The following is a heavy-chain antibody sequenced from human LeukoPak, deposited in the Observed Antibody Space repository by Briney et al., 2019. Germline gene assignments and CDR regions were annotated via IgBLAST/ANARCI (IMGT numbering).Heavy chain of an antibody. J-gene: IGHJ3*02. D-gene: IGHD5-12*01. CDR1: GFTFSSYG. Sequence: GGSLRLSCAASGFTFSSYGMSWVRQAPGKGLEWVSSISSSSSYIYYADSVKGRFTISRDNSKNTLYLQMNSLRAEDTAVYYCARGGLSDYEDAFDIWGQGTMVTVSS. V-gene: IGHV3-21*04. CDR2: ISSSSSYI. CDR3: ARGGLSDYEDAFDI.